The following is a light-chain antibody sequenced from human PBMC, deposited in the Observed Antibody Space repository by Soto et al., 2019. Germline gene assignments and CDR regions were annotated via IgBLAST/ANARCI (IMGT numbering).Light chain of an antibody. CDR3: QQYGSSPPYT. J-gene: IGKJ2*01. Sequence: EIVLTQSPGTLSLSPGERATLSCRASQSVSSNYLAWYQHKPGQAPRLLIYGASTRATGIPDRFSGSGSGTDFTLTISRLEPEDFALYFCQQYGSSPPYTFGQGTKLEI. CDR1: QSVSSNY. V-gene: IGKV3-20*01. CDR2: GAS.